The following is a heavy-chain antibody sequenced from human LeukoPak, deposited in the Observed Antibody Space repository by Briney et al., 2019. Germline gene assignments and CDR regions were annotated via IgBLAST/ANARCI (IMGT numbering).Heavy chain of an antibody. D-gene: IGHD4-23*01. CDR3: ARSTGVQPDY. J-gene: IGHJ4*02. CDR1: GYTFTSYG. CDR2: ISAYNRNT. V-gene: IGHV1-18*01. Sequence: ASVKVSCKASGYTFTSYGISRVRQAPGQGLEWMVWISAYNRNTNYAPTLQGRLTMTTDTSTSTAYMQQTSLRSDDPAVYYCARSTGVQPDYWGQGTLVTVSS.